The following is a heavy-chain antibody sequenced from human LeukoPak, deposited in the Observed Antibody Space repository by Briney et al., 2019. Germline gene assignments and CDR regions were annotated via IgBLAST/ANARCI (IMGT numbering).Heavy chain of an antibody. D-gene: IGHD3-10*01. J-gene: IGHJ4*02. CDR3: AKPGGSGSPKLYYFDY. CDR1: GLTFSSYG. V-gene: IGHV3-30*18. CDR2: ISYDGSNK. Sequence: GRSLRLSCAASGLTFSSYGMHWVRQAPGKGLEWVAVISYDGSNKYYADSVKGRFTISRDNSKNTLYLQMNSLRAEDTAVYYCAKPGGSGSPKLYYFDYWGQGTLVTVSS.